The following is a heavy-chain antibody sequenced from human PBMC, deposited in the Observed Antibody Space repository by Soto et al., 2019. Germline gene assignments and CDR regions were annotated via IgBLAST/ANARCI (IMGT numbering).Heavy chain of an antibody. J-gene: IGHJ4*02. V-gene: IGHV3-23*01. Sequence: PGGSLRLSCAASGFTFSSYAMSWVRQAPGKGLEWVSAISGSGGSTYYADSVKGRFTISRDNSKNTLYLQMNSLRAEDTAVYYCAKVRYYDFWSGYHSPCDYWGQGTLATVSS. CDR3: AKVRYYDFWSGYHSPCDY. D-gene: IGHD3-3*01. CDR1: GFTFSSYA. CDR2: ISGSGGST.